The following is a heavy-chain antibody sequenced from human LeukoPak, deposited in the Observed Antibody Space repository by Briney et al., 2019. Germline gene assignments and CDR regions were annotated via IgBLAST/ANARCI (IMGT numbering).Heavy chain of an antibody. J-gene: IGHJ6*03. CDR2: ISSSSSYR. CDR1: GFTFGDYA. Sequence: GGSLRLSCTASGFTFGDYAMSWVRQAPGKGLEWVSSISSSSSYRYYADSVKGRFTISRDNAKNSLYLQMNSLRAEDTAVYYCARAPGYSSSWYGKSEDYYYYYYMDVWGKGTTVTISS. D-gene: IGHD6-13*01. CDR3: ARAPGYSSSWYGKSEDYYYYYYMDV. V-gene: IGHV3-21*04.